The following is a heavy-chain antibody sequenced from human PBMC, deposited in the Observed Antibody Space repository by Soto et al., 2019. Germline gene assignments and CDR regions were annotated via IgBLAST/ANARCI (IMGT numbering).Heavy chain of an antibody. CDR3: ARAPVVVVVAATEGYFDY. D-gene: IGHD2-15*01. CDR2: IYYSGST. CDR1: GGSISSGDYY. Sequence: VQLQESGPGLVKPSQTLSLTCTVSGGSISSGDYYWSWIRQPPGKGLEWIGYIYYSGSTYYNPSLKSRVTISVDTSKNQFSLKLSSVTAADTAVYYCARAPVVVVVAATEGYFDYWGQGTLVTVSS. V-gene: IGHV4-30-4*01. J-gene: IGHJ4*02.